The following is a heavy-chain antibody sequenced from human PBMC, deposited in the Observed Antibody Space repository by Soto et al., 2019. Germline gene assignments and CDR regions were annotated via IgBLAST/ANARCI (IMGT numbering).Heavy chain of an antibody. J-gene: IGHJ4*02. CDR1: GFTFSSYA. D-gene: IGHD2-2*01. Sequence: GGSLRLSCAASGFTFSSYAMSWVRQAPGKGLEWLSVISSTGSTYFADSVKGRFTISRDNSKNTLSLQMHSLRVDDTAVYYCAKVGSSACYHNSYFDYWGQGTLVTVSS. V-gene: IGHV3-23*01. CDR2: ISSTGST. CDR3: AKVGSSACYHNSYFDY.